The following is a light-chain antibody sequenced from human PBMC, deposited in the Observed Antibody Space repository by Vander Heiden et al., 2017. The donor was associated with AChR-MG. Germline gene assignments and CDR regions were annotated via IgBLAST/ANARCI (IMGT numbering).Light chain of an antibody. J-gene: IGLJ1*01. CDR3: SSYTSSSTYV. CDR1: SSDVGGYNY. V-gene: IGLV2-14*03. Sequence: QSALTQPASVSGSPGQSITISCPGTSSDVGGYNYVSWYQQHPAKAPKLMIYDVSNRPSGVSTRFSGSKSGNTASLTISGLQAEDEADYYCSSYTSSSTYVFGTGTKVTVL. CDR2: DVS.